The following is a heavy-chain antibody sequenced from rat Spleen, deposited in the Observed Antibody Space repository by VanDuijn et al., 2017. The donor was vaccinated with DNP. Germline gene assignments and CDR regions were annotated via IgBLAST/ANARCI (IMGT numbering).Heavy chain of an antibody. Sequence: EVQLVESGGGPVQPGRSLKLSCVASGFIFSNYWMTWIRQAPGKGLEWVASISNTGDHTYYSDSVKGRFSLSRDNAKSTLYLQLNSLRSEDTATYYCTRKYTTDYYWYFDFWGPGTMVTVSS. CDR1: GFIFSNYW. CDR3: TRKYTTDYYWYFDF. J-gene: IGHJ1*01. CDR2: ISNTGDHT. D-gene: IGHD1-6*01. V-gene: IGHV5-31*01.